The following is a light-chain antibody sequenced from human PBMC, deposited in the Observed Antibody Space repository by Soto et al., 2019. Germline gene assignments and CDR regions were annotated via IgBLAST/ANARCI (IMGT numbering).Light chain of an antibody. CDR2: AAS. V-gene: IGKV1-39*01. J-gene: IGKJ1*01. CDR3: QQYNSYLWT. CDR1: QTISNY. Sequence: DIQMTQSPSSLSASVGDRVTITCRASQTISNYLNWYLQKPGKAPQLLIYAASSLQSGVPSRFSGSGSGTDFTLTISSLQPEDFAIYFCQQYNSYLWTFGQGTKVEIK.